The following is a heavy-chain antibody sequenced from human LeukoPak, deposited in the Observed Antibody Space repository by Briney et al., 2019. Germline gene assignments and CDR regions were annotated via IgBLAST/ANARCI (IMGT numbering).Heavy chain of an antibody. CDR2: IYYSGTT. J-gene: IGHJ6*03. V-gene: IGHV4-39*01. D-gene: IGHD3-10*01. CDR1: GGSISSGNYY. CDR3: ARQISDYYYYYMDV. Sequence: SETLSLTCTVSGGSISSGNYYWGWIRQPPGKGLEWIGTIYYSGTTYYNPSLESRVTISEDTSTNQFSLTLRSVTDADTAVYYCARQISDYYYYYMDVWGKGTTVTVSS.